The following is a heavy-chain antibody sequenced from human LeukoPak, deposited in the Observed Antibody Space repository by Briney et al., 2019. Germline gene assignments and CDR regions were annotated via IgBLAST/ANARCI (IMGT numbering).Heavy chain of an antibody. J-gene: IGHJ4*02. CDR3: ASKSLYVDYALDY. V-gene: IGHV4-34*01. CDR2: INHSGST. D-gene: IGHD4-17*01. Sequence: SETLSLTCAVYGGSFSGYYWSWIRQPPGKGLEWIGEINHSGSTNYNPSLKSRVTISVDTSENQFSLKLSSVTAADTAVYYCASKSLYVDYALDYWGQGTLVTVSS. CDR1: GGSFSGYY.